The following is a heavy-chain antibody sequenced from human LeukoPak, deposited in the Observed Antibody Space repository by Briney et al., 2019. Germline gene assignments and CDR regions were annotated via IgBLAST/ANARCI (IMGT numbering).Heavy chain of an antibody. Sequence: GASVKVSCKASGYSFTAYSVHWVRQAPGQGLEWMGWINPNSGGTNYAQKFQGRVTVTRDSSISTAYMDLSGLRSDDTAVYYCTRVLQAGVTWERYFDLWGRGTLVTVSS. J-gene: IGHJ2*01. CDR2: INPNSGGT. D-gene: IGHD3-10*01. CDR1: GYSFTAYS. V-gene: IGHV1-2*02. CDR3: TRVLQAGVTWERYFDL.